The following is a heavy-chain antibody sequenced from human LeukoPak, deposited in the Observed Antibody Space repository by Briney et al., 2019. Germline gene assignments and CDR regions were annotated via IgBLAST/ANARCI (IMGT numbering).Heavy chain of an antibody. CDR1: GYSISSGYY. CDR3: ASLIAAAGSDY. D-gene: IGHD6-13*01. V-gene: IGHV4-38-2*02. CDR2: IDHSGST. Sequence: SETLSLTCSVSGYSISSGYYWGWIRQPPGKGLEWIGSIDHSGSTYYNPSLKSRVTISVVTSKNQFSLKLRSVTAADTAVYYCASLIAAAGSDYWGQGTLVTVSS. J-gene: IGHJ4*02.